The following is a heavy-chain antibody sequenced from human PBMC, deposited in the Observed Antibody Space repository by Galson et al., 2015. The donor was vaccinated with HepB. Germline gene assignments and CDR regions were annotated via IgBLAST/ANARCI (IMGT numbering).Heavy chain of an antibody. CDR1: GYTFTSYY. CDR2: INPSGGST. J-gene: IGHJ3*02. CDR3: ARDMYYYDSSGYYQDDAFDI. D-gene: IGHD3-22*01. V-gene: IGHV1-46*01. Sequence: SVKVSCKASGYTFTSYYMHWVRQAPGQGLEWMGIINPSGGSTSYAQKFQGRVTMTRDTSTSTVYMELSSLRSEDTAVYYCARDMYYYDSSGYYQDDAFDIWGQGTMVTVSS.